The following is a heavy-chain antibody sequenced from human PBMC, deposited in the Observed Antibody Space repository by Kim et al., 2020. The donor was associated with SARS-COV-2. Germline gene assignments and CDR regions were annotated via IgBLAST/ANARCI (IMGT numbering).Heavy chain of an antibody. J-gene: IGHJ4*02. Sequence: ASVKVSCKASGYTFTSYGISWVRQAPGQGLEWMGWISAYNGNTNYAQNLQGRVTMTTDTSTSTAYMELRSLRSDDTAVYYCARSPRSWVPGYSEWFDYWSQAALPTVSS. D-gene: IGHD5-18*01. V-gene: IGHV1-18*01. CDR1: GYTFTSYG. CDR2: ISAYNGNT. CDR3: ARSPRSWVPGYSEWFDY.